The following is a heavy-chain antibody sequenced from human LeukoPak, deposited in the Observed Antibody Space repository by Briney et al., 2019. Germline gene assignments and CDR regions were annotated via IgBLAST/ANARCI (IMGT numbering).Heavy chain of an antibody. CDR1: GFTFSSYG. V-gene: IGHV3-30*02. CDR3: ARDESYYDILTGYSPGYFEY. CDR2: IRYDGSNK. D-gene: IGHD3-9*01. Sequence: GGSLRLSCAASGFTFSSYGMHWVRQAPGKGPEWVAFIRYDGSNKYYADSVKGRFTISRDNSKNTLYLQMNSLRAEDTAVYYCARDESYYDILTGYSPGYFEYWGQGTLVTVSS. J-gene: IGHJ4*02.